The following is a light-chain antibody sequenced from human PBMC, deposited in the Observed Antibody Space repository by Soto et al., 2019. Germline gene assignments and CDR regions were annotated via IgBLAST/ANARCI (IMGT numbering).Light chain of an antibody. J-gene: IGLJ3*02. CDR3: AAWDDSLNGWV. Sequence: QCVLTQPPSASGTPGQRVTISCSGSSSNIGSNTVNWYQQLPGTAPKLLIYGNDQRPSGVPDRFSGSKSGTSASLAISGLQSEDEADYYCAAWDDSLNGWVFGGGTKLTVL. V-gene: IGLV1-44*01. CDR2: GND. CDR1: SSNIGSNT.